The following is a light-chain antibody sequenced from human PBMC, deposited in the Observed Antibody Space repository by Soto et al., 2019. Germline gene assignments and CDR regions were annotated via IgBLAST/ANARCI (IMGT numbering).Light chain of an antibody. CDR1: QSVSSSY. CDR2: GAS. V-gene: IGKV3-20*01. J-gene: IGKJ5*01. Sequence: EIVLTQSPDTLSLSPGERATLSCRASQSVSSSYLAWYQQKPGQAPRLLIYGASSRATDIPDRFSGSGSGTDFTLTISRLEPEDFAVYYCQQYGSSPITFGQGTRLENK. CDR3: QQYGSSPIT.